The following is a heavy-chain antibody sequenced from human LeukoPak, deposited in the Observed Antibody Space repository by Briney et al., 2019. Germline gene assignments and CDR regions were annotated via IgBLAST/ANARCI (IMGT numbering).Heavy chain of an antibody. CDR1: GLGFSSFA. J-gene: IGHJ4*02. V-gene: IGHV3-23*01. CDR3: AKASWVSSTDAVR. CDR2: IRGNGET. Sequence: PAGGSLRLSCAASGLGFSSFAMSWVRQGPARGLEWVSSIRGNGETFYVDSVKGRFTLSSDSSRNTVYFQLNNLRVKDTAIYYCAKASWVSSTDAVRWGQGTLVTVSS. D-gene: IGHD3-16*01.